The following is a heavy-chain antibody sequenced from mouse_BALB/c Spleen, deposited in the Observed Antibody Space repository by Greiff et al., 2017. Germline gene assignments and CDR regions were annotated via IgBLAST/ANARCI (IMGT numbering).Heavy chain of an antibody. CDR3: ARAYYRDGYFDY. V-gene: IGHV3-2*02. J-gene: IGHJ2*01. Sequence: VQLKESGPGLVKPSQSLSLTCTVTGYSITSYYAWNWIQQSPENILEWMGFISYSGSTSYNPSLKSRIAITRDTSKNQIVLQLSSVTTEDTATYYCARAYYRDGYFDYWGQGTTLTVSS. CDR2: ISYSGST. D-gene: IGHD2-14*01. CDR1: GYSITSYYA.